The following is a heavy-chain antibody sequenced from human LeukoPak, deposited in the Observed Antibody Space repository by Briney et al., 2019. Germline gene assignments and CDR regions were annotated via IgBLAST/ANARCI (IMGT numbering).Heavy chain of an antibody. V-gene: IGHV3-48*04. CDR1: GFTFSSYG. D-gene: IGHD6-13*01. Sequence: PGGSLRLSCAASGFTFSSYGMHWVRQAPGKGLEWVSGISWNSGSIGYADSVKGRFTISRDNAKNSLYLQMNSLRAEDTAVYYCARVYGQQLVSGMDVWGQGTTVTVSS. CDR3: ARVYGQQLVSGMDV. CDR2: ISWNSGSI. J-gene: IGHJ6*02.